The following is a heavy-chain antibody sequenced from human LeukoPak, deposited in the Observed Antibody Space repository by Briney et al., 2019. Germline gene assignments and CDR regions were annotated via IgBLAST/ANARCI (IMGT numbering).Heavy chain of an antibody. J-gene: IGHJ4*02. D-gene: IGHD3-22*01. CDR1: GGSISSYY. V-gene: IGHV4-59*01. CDR2: IYYSGST. Sequence: SETLSLTCTVSGGSISSYYWTWIRQPPGKRLEWIGYIYYSGSTNYNPSLKSRVTISVDTSKNQFSLKLSSVTAADTAVYYCARLGDIGSHYYYFLDFWGQGTLVTVSS. CDR3: ARLGDIGSHYYYFLDF.